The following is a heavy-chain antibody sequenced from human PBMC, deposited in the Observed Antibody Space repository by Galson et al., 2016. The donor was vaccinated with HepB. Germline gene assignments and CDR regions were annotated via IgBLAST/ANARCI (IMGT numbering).Heavy chain of an antibody. CDR2: ISGSGNTT. V-gene: IGHV3-23*01. J-gene: IGHJ3*02. Sequence: SLRLSCAGTGFTFSTYAMSWVRQAPGKRLEWVSAISGSGNTTYYADSVKGRFSISRDNSKNTLYLQMNSLRAEDTAVYYCARGFRLGDLSSPRERDAFDMWGQGTMVTVSS. CDR3: ARGFRLGDLSSPRERDAFDM. D-gene: IGHD3-16*02. CDR1: GFTFSTYA.